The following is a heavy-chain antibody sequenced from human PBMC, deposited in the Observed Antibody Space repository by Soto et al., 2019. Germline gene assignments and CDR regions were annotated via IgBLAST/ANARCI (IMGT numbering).Heavy chain of an antibody. D-gene: IGHD5-18*01. CDR2: ISAYNGNT. J-gene: IGHJ4*02. V-gene: IGHV1-18*01. CDR1: GYTFTSYG. Sequence: QVQLVQSGAEVKKPGASVKVSCKASGYTFTSYGISWVRQAPGQGLEWMGWISAYNGNTNYAQKLQGRVTMTTDTSTSTAYTELRSLRSDDTAVYYCARDPGAYSYGYVWLDYWGQGTLVTVSS. CDR3: ARDPGAYSYGYVWLDY.